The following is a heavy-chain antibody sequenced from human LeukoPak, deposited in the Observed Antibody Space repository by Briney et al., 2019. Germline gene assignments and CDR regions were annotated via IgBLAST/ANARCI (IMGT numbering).Heavy chain of an antibody. J-gene: IGHJ5*02. D-gene: IGHD6-6*01. CDR1: GFTFSSYS. CDR3: ARGKYSSQYNRFDP. Sequence: GGSLRLSCAASGFTFSSYSMNWVRQAPGKGLEWVSYISSSSTIYYADSVKGRFTISRDNAKNSLYLQMNSLRAEDTAVYYCARGKYSSQYNRFDPWGQGTLVTVSS. V-gene: IGHV3-48*04. CDR2: ISSSSTI.